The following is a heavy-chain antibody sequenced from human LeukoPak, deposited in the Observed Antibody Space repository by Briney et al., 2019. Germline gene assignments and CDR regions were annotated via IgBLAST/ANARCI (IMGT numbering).Heavy chain of an antibody. J-gene: IGHJ6*03. CDR1: GGSFSGYY. V-gene: IGHV4-34*01. Sequence: PSETLSLTCAVYGGSFSGYYWSWIRQPPGKGLEWIGEINHSGSTNYNPSLKSRVTISVDTSKNQFSLKLSSVTAADTAVYYCAGGRNRYYYYMDVWGKGTTVTVSS. CDR3: AGGRNRYYYYMDV. CDR2: INHSGST. D-gene: IGHD1-14*01.